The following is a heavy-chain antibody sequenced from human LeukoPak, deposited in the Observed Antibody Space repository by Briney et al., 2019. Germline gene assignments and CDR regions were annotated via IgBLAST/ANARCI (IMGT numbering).Heavy chain of an antibody. CDR1: GFTFRSYW. CDR2: INQDVSQI. J-gene: IGHJ4*02. V-gene: IGHV3-7*03. D-gene: IGHD6-19*01. CDR3: AKDLGHTPGPGYSSGWPFDY. Sequence: GGSLRLSCAASGFTFRSYWMSWVRQAPGKGLEWVATINQDVSQIKYVDSVKGRFTISRDNAKNSLYLQMNSLRAEDTAVYYCAKDLGHTPGPGYSSGWPFDYWGQGTLVTVSS.